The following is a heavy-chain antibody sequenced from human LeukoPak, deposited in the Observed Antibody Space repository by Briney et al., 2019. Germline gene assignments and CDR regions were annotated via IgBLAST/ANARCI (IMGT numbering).Heavy chain of an antibody. CDR2: IYYSGST. D-gene: IGHD3-22*01. CDR1: GGPISSYY. J-gene: IGHJ4*02. Sequence: PSETLSLTCTVSGGPISSYYWSWIRQPPGKGLEWIGYIYYSGSTNYNPSLKSRVTISVDTSKNQFSLKLSSVTAADTAVYYCARGGYYDSSGYPDYWGQGTLVTVSS. CDR3: ARGGYYDSSGYPDY. V-gene: IGHV4-59*01.